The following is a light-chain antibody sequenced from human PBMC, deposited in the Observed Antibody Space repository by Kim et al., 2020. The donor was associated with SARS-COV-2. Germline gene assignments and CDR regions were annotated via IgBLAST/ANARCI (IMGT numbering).Light chain of an antibody. CDR3: LQHNTYPST. CDR1: QDIRND. J-gene: IGKJ5*01. CDR2: GAS. V-gene: IGKV1-17*01. Sequence: APVGDRVTITCRASQDIRNDLGWYQQNPGRAPKRLIYGASSLQSGVPSRFSGSGSGTEFTLTISSLQPEDFATYFCLQHNTYPSTFGQGTRLEIK.